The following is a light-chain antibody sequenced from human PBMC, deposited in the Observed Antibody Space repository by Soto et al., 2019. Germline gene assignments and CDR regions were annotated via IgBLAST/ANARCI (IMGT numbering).Light chain of an antibody. Sequence: EIVLTQSPATLSWSPGERATLSCRASQSVSSYLAWYQQKPGQAPRLLIYDTSNRATGIPARFSGSGSGTDFTRTIRSLEPEDFAVYYCQQRSSWPWTFGQRTKVEIK. CDR1: QSVSSY. CDR3: QQRSSWPWT. CDR2: DTS. V-gene: IGKV3-11*01. J-gene: IGKJ1*01.